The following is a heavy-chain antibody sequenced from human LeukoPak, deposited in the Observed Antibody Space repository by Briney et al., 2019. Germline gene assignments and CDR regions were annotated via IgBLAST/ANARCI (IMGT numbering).Heavy chain of an antibody. D-gene: IGHD6-19*01. V-gene: IGHV3-7*01. CDR3: ASLHPLIAVAGTGFDY. Sequence: PGGSLRLSCAASGFTFSSYWMSWVRQAPGKGLEWVANIKQDGSGKYYVDSVKGRFTISRDNAKNSLYLQMNSLRAEDTAVYYCASLHPLIAVAGTGFDYWGQGTLVTVSS. CDR1: GFTFSSYW. J-gene: IGHJ4*02. CDR2: IKQDGSGK.